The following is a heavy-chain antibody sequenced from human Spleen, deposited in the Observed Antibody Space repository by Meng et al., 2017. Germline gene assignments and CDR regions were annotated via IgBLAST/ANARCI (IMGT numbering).Heavy chain of an antibody. CDR2: IDPKSGDT. J-gene: IGHJ4*02. V-gene: IGHV1-24*01. Sequence: ASVKVSCKPSGYNFPDYWLHWVRRAPGQGLEWMGRIDPKSGDTHYAQKFQGRVTMTEDTSTDTAYMELSSLRSEDTAVYYCATDGIAVAGTGFDYWGQGTLVTVSS. CDR1: GYNFPDYW. D-gene: IGHD6-19*01. CDR3: ATDGIAVAGTGFDY.